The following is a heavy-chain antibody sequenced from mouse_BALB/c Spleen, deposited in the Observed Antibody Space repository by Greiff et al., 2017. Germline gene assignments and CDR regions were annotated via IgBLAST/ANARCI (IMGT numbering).Heavy chain of an antibody. D-gene: IGHD1-2*01. V-gene: IGHV3-2*02. Sequence: EVMLVESGPGLVKPSQSLSLTCTVTGYSITSDYAWNWIRQFPGNKLEWMGYISYSGSTSYNPSLKSRISITRDTSKNQFFLQLNSVTTEDTATYYCASLLRLGYAMDYWGQGTSVTVSS. J-gene: IGHJ4*01. CDR2: ISYSGST. CDR1: GYSITSDYA. CDR3: ASLLRLGYAMDY.